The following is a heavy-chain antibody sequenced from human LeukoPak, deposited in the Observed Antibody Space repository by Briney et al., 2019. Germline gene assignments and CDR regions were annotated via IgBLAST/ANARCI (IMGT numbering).Heavy chain of an antibody. V-gene: IGHV3-74*01. CDR3: XXGGYYXNXRGYSPFRD. CDR1: EFTFSNYW. CDR2: VNSDGSLT. D-gene: IGHD3-22*01. J-gene: IGHJ1*01. Sequence: GGSLRLSCAASEFTFSNYWMHWVRQPPGKGLVWGSRVNSDGSLTSYTDSVKGRFTISRDNAKNTLYLQMNRLRAEDTAVYYXXXGGYYXNXRGYSPFRDXGQGPLVTVPS.